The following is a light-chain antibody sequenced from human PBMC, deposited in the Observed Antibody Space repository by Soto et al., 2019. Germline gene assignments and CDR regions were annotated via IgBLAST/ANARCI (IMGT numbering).Light chain of an antibody. CDR1: QSVSIY. CDR3: QQRSNLPWT. CDR2: DAS. Sequence: EIVLTQSPATLSLSPGERATLSCRASQSVSIYLAWYQQKLGQAPRLLIYDASNRATGIPARFSGSGSGTDFTLTVSRLEPDDSAVYYCQQRSNLPWTFGQGTKVEIK. J-gene: IGKJ1*01. V-gene: IGKV3-11*01.